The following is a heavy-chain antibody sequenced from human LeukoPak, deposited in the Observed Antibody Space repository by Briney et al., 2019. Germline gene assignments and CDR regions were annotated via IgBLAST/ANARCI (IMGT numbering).Heavy chain of an antibody. V-gene: IGHV3-30*18. J-gene: IGHJ3*02. CDR1: GFTFSSYA. Sequence: GRSLRLSCAASGFTFSSYAMHCVRQAPGKGLEWVAVISYDGSNKYYADSVKGRFTISRDNSKNTLYLQMNSLRAEDTAVYYCAKPQQASAAWGAFDIWGQGTMVTVSS. CDR3: AKPQQASAAWGAFDI. CDR2: ISYDGSNK. D-gene: IGHD2-2*01.